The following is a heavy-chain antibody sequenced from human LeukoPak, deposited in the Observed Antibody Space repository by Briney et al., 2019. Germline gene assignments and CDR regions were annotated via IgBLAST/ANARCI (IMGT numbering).Heavy chain of an antibody. CDR2: IRYDGSNK. D-gene: IGHD3-10*01. CDR1: GFTFSSYG. J-gene: IGHJ5*02. V-gene: IGHV3-30*02. Sequence: GGSLSLSCAASGFTFSSYGMHWVRQAPGKGLEWVGFIRYDGSNKYYADSVKVRFTISQDNSKNTLYLQMNSLRAEDTAVYYCTKEDNYYGSGSYFSWFDPCGQGTLVTVSS. CDR3: TKEDNYYGSGSYFSWFDP.